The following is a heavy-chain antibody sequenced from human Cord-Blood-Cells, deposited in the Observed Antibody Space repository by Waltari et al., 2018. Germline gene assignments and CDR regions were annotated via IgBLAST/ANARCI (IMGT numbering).Heavy chain of an antibody. CDR1: GYTFTSYG. Sequence: QVQLVQSGAEVKKPGASVNVSCKASGYTFTSYGISWVRQAPGQGLEWMGWISAYNGNTNNAQKLQGRIIMNTDTSTSTAYMELRSLGADDTAVYYCARVPGIWGSEVDYWGQGTLVTVSS. J-gene: IGHJ4*02. D-gene: IGHD7-27*01. V-gene: IGHV1-18*04. CDR3: ARVPGIWGSEVDY. CDR2: ISAYNGNT.